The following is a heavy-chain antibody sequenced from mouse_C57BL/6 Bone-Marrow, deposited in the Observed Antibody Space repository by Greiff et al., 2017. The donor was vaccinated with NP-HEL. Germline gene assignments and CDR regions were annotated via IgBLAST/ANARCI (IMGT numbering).Heavy chain of an antibody. V-gene: IGHV6-3*01. J-gene: IGHJ4*01. CDR1: GFTFSNYW. CDR2: IRLKSANYAT. CDR3: TGGGYDYDEGSYYAMDY. Sequence: EVQGVESGGGLVQPGGSMKLSCVASGFTFSNYWMNWVRQSPEKGLEWVAQIRLKSANYATHYAESVKGRFTISRDDSKSSVYLQMNNLRAEDTGIYYCTGGGYDYDEGSYYAMDYWGQGTSVTVSS. D-gene: IGHD2-4*01.